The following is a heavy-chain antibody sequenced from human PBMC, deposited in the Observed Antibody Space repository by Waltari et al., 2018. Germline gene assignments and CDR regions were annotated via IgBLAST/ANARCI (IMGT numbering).Heavy chain of an antibody. J-gene: IGHJ5*02. CDR2: ISSSSSYI. D-gene: IGHD6-19*01. Sequence: EVQLVESGGGLVKPGGSLRLSCAASGFTFSSYSMNWVRPAPGKGLEWVSSISSSSSYIYYADSVKGRLAISRDNAKNSLYLQMNSLRAEDTAVYYCARDRGGPLYSSGGNWFDPWGQGTLVTVSS. CDR3: ARDRGGPLYSSGGNWFDP. V-gene: IGHV3-21*01. CDR1: GFTFSSYS.